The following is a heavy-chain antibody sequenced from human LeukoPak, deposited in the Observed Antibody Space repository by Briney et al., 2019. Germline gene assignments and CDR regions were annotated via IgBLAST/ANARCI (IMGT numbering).Heavy chain of an antibody. CDR3: ARASREDWGSTYYFDY. CDR1: GFIFSNYG. J-gene: IGHJ4*02. Sequence: GGSLRLSCAASGFIFSNYGIHWVRQAPGKGLEWVAVISYDGSNKYYADSVKGRFTISRDNSKNTLYLQMNSLRAEDTAVYYCARASREDWGSTYYFDYWGQGTLVTVSS. CDR2: ISYDGSNK. D-gene: IGHD7-27*01. V-gene: IGHV3-30*19.